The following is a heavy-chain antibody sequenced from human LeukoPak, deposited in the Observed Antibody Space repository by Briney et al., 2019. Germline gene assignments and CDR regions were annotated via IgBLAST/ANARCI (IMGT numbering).Heavy chain of an antibody. CDR3: ARGCVAVAGDY. CDR1: GGSFSGYY. CDR2: INHSGST. J-gene: IGHJ4*02. Sequence: PSETLSLTCAVYGGSFSGYYWSWIRQPPGKGLEWIGEINHSGSTNYNPSLKSRVTISVDTSKNQFSLKLSSVTAADTAVYYCARGCVAVAGDYWGQGTPVTVSS. D-gene: IGHD6-19*01. V-gene: IGHV4-34*01.